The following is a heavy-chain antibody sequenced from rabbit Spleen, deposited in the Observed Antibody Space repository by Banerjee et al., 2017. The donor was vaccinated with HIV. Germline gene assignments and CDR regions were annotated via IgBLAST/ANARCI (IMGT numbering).Heavy chain of an antibody. Sequence: QEQLVESGGGLVQPGGSLKLSCKASGFDFSSYGVSCVRQAPGKGLEWIGVIYTGRGGTDYANWVNGRFTISIDNAQYTVDLQMNSLTAADTSTYFCARYYIFYGMNLWGQGTLVTVS. J-gene: IGHJ6*01. CDR2: IYTGRGGT. D-gene: IGHD4-1*01. V-gene: IGHV1S47*01. CDR3: ARYYIFYGMNL. CDR1: GFDFSSYG.